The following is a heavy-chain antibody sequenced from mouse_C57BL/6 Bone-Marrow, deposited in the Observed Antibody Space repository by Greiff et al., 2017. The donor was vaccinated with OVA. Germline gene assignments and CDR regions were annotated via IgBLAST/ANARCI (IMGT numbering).Heavy chain of an antibody. CDR2: ISYDGSN. CDR1: GYSITSGYF. J-gene: IGHJ2*01. Sequence: EVKLMESGPGLVKPSQSLSLTCSVTGYSITSGYFWYWLRQFPGNKLEWMGYISYDGSNNSNSSLKNRISITRYTSNNQFFLRLNSVTTEDTATEYCARGFPLIITTVVSDFDYWGQGTTLTVSS. CDR3: ARGFPLIITTVVSDFDY. V-gene: IGHV3-6*01. D-gene: IGHD1-1*01.